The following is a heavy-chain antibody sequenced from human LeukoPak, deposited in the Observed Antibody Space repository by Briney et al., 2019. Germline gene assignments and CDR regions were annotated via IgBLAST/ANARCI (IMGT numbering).Heavy chain of an antibody. Sequence: GGSLRLSCAASGFTFSDYYTSWIRQAPGKGLEWVSYISSSGSTIYYADSVKGRFTISRDNAKNSLYLQMNSLRAEDTAVYYCARSAPDSSSWYVPNWFDPWGQGTLVTVSS. J-gene: IGHJ5*02. V-gene: IGHV3-11*04. CDR2: ISSSGSTI. D-gene: IGHD6-13*01. CDR1: GFTFSDYY. CDR3: ARSAPDSSSWYVPNWFDP.